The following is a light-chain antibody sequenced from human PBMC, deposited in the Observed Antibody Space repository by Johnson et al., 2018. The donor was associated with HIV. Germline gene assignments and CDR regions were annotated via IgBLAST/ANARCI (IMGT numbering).Light chain of an antibody. CDR2: ENN. V-gene: IGLV1-51*02. Sequence: QAVLTQPPSVYAAPGQKVTISCSGSSSNIGNNYVSWYQQLPGTAPKLLIYENNKRPSGIPDRFSGSKSGTSATLGITGLQTGDEADYCCATWDSSLSTYVFGTGTKVTVL. J-gene: IGLJ1*01. CDR3: ATWDSSLSTYV. CDR1: SSNIGNNY.